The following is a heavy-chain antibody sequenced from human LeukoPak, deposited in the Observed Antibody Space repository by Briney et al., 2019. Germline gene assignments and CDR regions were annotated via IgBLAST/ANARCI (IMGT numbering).Heavy chain of an antibody. CDR2: LYSGGST. V-gene: IGHV3-53*01. CDR3: EKRGDKLDLI. CDR1: GFVVSTNY. J-gene: IGHJ4*02. Sequence: GGSLRLSCAASGFVVSTNYMSWVRQAPGKGLEWVSVLYSGGSTYYTDSVKGRFTISRDNSENTVYLQMNSLRAEDTAVYYCEKRGDKLDLIWGQGTLVTVSS. D-gene: IGHD2-21*02.